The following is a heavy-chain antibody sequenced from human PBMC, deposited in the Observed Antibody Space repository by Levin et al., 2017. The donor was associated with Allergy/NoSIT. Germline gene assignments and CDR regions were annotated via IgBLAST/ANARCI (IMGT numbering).Heavy chain of an antibody. D-gene: IGHD6-13*01. CDR2: ISGSGGST. CDR1: GFTFSSYA. CDR3: ARRSSSWYKIDY. Sequence: GGSLRLSCAASGFTFSSYAMSWVRQAPGKGLEWVSAISGSGGSTYYADSVKGRFTISRDNSKNTLYLQMNSLRAEDTAVYYCARRSSSWYKIDYWGQGTLVTVSS. J-gene: IGHJ4*02. V-gene: IGHV3-23*01.